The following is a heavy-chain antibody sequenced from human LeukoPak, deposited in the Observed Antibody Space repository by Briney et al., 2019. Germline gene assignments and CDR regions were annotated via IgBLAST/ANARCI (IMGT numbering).Heavy chain of an antibody. D-gene: IGHD3-10*01. J-gene: IGHJ3*02. CDR1: GYTFSGYY. Sequence: GASVKVSCKASGYTFSGYYMHWVRQAPGQGLEWMGWINPKSGGTNYAQKFQGRVTMTRDTSISTAYMELSRLRSDDTAVYYCARDRAPVLLWFGEGPQDAFDIWGQGTMVTVSS. V-gene: IGHV1-2*02. CDR2: INPKSGGT. CDR3: ARDRAPVLLWFGEGPQDAFDI.